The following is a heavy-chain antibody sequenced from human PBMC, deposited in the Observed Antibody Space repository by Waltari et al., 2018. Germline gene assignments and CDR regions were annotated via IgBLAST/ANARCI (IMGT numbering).Heavy chain of an antibody. D-gene: IGHD3-10*01. CDR2: IYTSGST. CDR1: GGSISSGSYY. V-gene: IGHV4-61*02. CDR3: ARDGGSGSYYIDY. Sequence: QVQLQESGPGLVKPSQTLSLTCTVSGGSISSGSYYWSWIRQPAGKGLEWIGRIYTSGSTNYNPSLKSRVTISVDTSKNQFSLKLSSVTAADTAVYYCARDGGSGSYYIDYWGQGTLVTVSS. J-gene: IGHJ4*02.